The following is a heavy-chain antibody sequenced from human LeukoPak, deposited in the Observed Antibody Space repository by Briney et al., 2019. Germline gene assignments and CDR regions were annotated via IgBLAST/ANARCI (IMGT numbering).Heavy chain of an antibody. J-gene: IGHJ4*02. D-gene: IGHD3-3*01. V-gene: IGHV3-30*03. CDR1: GFTFSSYS. CDR3: ARDRAWNYFDY. Sequence: GGSLRLSCAASGFTFSSYSMNWVRQAPGKGLGWVAIISNDGSRKYYGHSVEGRFTISRDNSKNTLYLQMDSLRAEDTAVYYCARDRAWNYFDYWGQGTLVTVSS. CDR2: ISNDGSRK.